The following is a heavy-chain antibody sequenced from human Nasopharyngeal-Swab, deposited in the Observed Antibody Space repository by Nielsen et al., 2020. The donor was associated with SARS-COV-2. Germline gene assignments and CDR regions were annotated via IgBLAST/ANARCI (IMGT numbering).Heavy chain of an antibody. J-gene: IGHJ4*02. CDR1: GFTFSSYR. CDR2: ISSSSSYI. V-gene: IGHV3-21*01. D-gene: IGHD3-10*01. CDR3: ARDVWITMVRGVIDY. Sequence: GGSLRLSCAASGFTFSSYRMNWVRQAPGKGLEWVSSISSSSSYIYYADSVKGRFTISRDNAKNSLYLQMNSLRPEDTAVYYCARDVWITMVRGVIDYWGQGTLVTVSS.